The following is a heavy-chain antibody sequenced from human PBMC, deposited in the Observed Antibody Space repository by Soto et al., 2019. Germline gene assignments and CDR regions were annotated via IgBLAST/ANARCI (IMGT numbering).Heavy chain of an antibody. CDR3: AHRLRKPGTYYDFWSGHDVSYFDS. D-gene: IGHD3-3*01. Sequence: QITLKESGPTLVKPTQTLTLTCTFSGFSLSTSGVGVGWIRQPPGKALEWLALIYWAVDKRYLPSLKSRLTITKDTPENQLVLTITNLDPVDTATYYCAHRLRKPGTYYDFWSGHDVSYFDSWGQGTLVTVSS. CDR1: GFSLSTSGVG. CDR2: IYWAVDK. J-gene: IGHJ4*02. V-gene: IGHV2-5*02.